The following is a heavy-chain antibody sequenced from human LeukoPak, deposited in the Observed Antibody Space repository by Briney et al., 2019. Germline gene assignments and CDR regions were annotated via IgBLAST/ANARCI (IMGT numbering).Heavy chain of an antibody. V-gene: IGHV3-21*06. D-gene: IGHD3-22*01. J-gene: IGHJ3*02. CDR2: ISSGSRYI. Sequence: GGSLRLSCAASGFTFGTYSMNWVRRAPGKRLEWVASISSGSRYIYYADSVKGRFTISRDNTKNSLYLQMNSLRAEDTAVYYCARDRDMSYYDSRGYHGQAFDIWGQGTLVTVSS. CDR1: GFTFGTYS. CDR3: ARDRDMSYYDSRGYHGQAFDI.